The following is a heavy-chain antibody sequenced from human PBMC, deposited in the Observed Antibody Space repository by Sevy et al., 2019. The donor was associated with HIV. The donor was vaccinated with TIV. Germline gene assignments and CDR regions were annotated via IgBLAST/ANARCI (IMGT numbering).Heavy chain of an antibody. CDR3: AKTIDSGGGVVPAANYYYYGMDV. D-gene: IGHD2-2*01. J-gene: IGHJ6*02. CDR2: INGKGRST. CDR1: GFTFSGYA. Sequence: GGSLRLSCAVSGFTFSGYAMNWVRQAPGKGLEWVSAINGKGRSTLYADSVEGRFTISRDNSKNTLYLQMNGLRAEDTAVYYCAKTIDSGGGVVPAANYYYYGMDVWGQGTTVTVSS. V-gene: IGHV3-23*01.